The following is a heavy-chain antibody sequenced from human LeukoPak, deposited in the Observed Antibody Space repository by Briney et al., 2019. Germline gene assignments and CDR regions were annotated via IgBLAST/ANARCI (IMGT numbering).Heavy chain of an antibody. D-gene: IGHD6-19*01. Sequence: ASVKVSCKASGGTSSSYAISWVRQAPGQGLEWMGRIIPIFGTANYAQKFQGRVTITTDESTSTAYMELSSLRSEDTAVYYCARGGSGWYTYNWFDPWGQGTLVTVSS. CDR1: GGTSSSYA. CDR2: IIPIFGTA. CDR3: ARGGSGWYTYNWFDP. V-gene: IGHV1-69*05. J-gene: IGHJ5*02.